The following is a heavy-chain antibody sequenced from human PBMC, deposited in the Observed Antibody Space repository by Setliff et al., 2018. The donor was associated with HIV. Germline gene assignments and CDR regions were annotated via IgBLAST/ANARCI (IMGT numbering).Heavy chain of an antibody. V-gene: IGHV4-39*01. CDR3: ARQPLYNDYDWRSYYFDY. D-gene: IGHD5-12*01. J-gene: IGHJ4*02. CDR1: GGSVSSPSYY. Sequence: KPSETLSLTCAVSGGSVSSPSYYWGWIRQPPGKGLEWIGSMYHTGSTYYSPSLNSRFTISVDTSKNQFSLKWRSVTAADTAVYYCARQPLYNDYDWRSYYFDYWGQGSLVTVSS. CDR2: MYHTGST.